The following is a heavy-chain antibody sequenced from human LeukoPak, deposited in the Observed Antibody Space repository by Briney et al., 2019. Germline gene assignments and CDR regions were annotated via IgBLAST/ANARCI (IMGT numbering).Heavy chain of an antibody. D-gene: IGHD6-19*01. CDR2: VRSKVNSYAT. CDR3: TREGSGWYTDY. CDR1: GFTFSGSP. V-gene: IGHV3-73*01. Sequence: PGGSLRLSCAASGFTFSGSPMHWVRQASGKGLEWVGRVRSKVNSYATAYAASVKGRFTISRDGSKNTAYLQMNSLKTEDTAVYYCTREGSGWYTDYWGQGTLVTVSS. J-gene: IGHJ4*02.